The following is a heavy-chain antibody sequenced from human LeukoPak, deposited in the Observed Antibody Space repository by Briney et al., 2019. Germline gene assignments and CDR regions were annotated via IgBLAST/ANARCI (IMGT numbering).Heavy chain of an antibody. D-gene: IGHD2-8*01. CDR1: GYALTELS. V-gene: IGHV1-24*01. J-gene: IGHJ4*02. Sequence: ASVKVSCKVSGYALTELSMHWVRQAPGKGLEWMGGFDPEDGETIYAQKFQGRVTMTEDTSTDTAYMELSSLRSEDTAVYYCATVGCTNGVCYHFDYWGQGTLVTVSS. CDR3: ATVGCTNGVCYHFDY. CDR2: FDPEDGET.